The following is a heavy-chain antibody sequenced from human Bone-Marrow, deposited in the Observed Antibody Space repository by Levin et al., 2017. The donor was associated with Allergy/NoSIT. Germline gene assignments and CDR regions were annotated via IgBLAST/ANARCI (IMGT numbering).Heavy chain of an antibody. V-gene: IGHV3-15*01. Sequence: SCVASGFTFSDAWMSWVRQTPGRGLEWVGRIKSKYDGETRDYAAPVKGRFTISRDDSKNMLYLQMDSLKDEDTGVYYCEGQWRWGQGTLVTVSS. CDR3: EGQWR. CDR1: GFTFSDAW. CDR2: IKSKYDGETR. D-gene: IGHD6-19*01. J-gene: IGHJ4*02.